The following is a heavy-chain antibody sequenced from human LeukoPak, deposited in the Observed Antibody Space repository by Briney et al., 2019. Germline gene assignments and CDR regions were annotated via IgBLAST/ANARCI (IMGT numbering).Heavy chain of an antibody. V-gene: IGHV3-30*03. D-gene: IGHD3-3*01. CDR1: GFTFISYG. Sequence: GGSLRLSWAASGFTFISYGMHWVRQAPGKGLEWVAVISYDGSNKYYADSVKGRFTISRDNSKNTLYLQMNSLRVEDTAVYYCAIDFWSGYSDYWGQGTLVTVSS. CDR2: ISYDGSNK. CDR3: AIDFWSGYSDY. J-gene: IGHJ4*02.